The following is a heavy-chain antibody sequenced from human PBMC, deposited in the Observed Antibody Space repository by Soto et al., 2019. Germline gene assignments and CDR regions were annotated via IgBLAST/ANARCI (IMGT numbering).Heavy chain of an antibody. J-gene: IGHJ6*02. CDR3: ARDLLTHYYDSSGSYYYYGMDV. CDR1: GFTFSSYG. CDR2: TWYDGSNK. V-gene: IGHV3-33*01. Sequence: QVQLVESGGGVVQPGRSLRLSCAASGFTFSSYGMHWVRQAPGKGLEWVAVTWYDGSNKYYADSVKGRFTISRDNSKNTLYLQMNSLRAEDTAVYYCARDLLTHYYDSSGSYYYYGMDVWGQGTTVTVSS. D-gene: IGHD3-22*01.